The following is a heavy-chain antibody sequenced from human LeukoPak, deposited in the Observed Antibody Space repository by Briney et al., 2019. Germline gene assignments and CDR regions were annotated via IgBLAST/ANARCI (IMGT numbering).Heavy chain of an antibody. CDR3: ARVFGNTAMGSAPLDY. Sequence: SETLSLTGAVYAGSFSDYYWSWLRQPPGKGLEWLGEINHSATTNKKPSLKSRVTISVDTSKNQFSLKLSSVTAADTAVYYCARVFGNTAMGSAPLDYWGQGALVTVSS. V-gene: IGHV4-34*01. J-gene: IGHJ4*02. CDR1: AGSFSDYY. CDR2: INHSATT. D-gene: IGHD5-18*01.